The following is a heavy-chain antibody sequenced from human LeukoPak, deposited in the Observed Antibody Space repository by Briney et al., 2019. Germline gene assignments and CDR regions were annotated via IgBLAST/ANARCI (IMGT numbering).Heavy chain of an antibody. V-gene: IGHV4-39*01. J-gene: IGHJ4*02. CDR1: GRSISSSSYY. CDR3: ARYFGTTGTPNY. Sequence: PSETLSLTCTVSGRSISSSSYYWGWIRQPPGKGLEWIGSIYYSGSTYYNPSLKSRVTISVDTSKNQFSLKLSSVTAADTAVYYCARYFGTTGTPNYWGQGTLVTVSS. D-gene: IGHD1-1*01. CDR2: IYYSGST.